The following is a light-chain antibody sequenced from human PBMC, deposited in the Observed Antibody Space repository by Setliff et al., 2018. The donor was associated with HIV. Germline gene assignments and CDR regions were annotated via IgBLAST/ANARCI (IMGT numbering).Light chain of an antibody. CDR1: SSNIGSNT. CDR2: GDH. Sequence: QSALTQPPSASGTPGQRITISCSGSSSNIGSNTVNWYQQFPGTAPKLLISGDHQRPSGVPDRLSGSKSGTSASLAISGLQSEDEADYYCAAWDDSLHGAVFGGGTKVTVL. V-gene: IGLV1-44*01. CDR3: AAWDDSLHGAV. J-gene: IGLJ3*02.